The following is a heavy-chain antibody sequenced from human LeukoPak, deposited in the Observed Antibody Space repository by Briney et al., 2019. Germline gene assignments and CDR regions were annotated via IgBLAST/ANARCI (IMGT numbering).Heavy chain of an antibody. CDR1: GSTFSSYW. D-gene: IGHD2-15*01. CDR3: ARDFDITSYYYYGMDV. J-gene: IGHJ6*02. V-gene: IGHV3-7*01. Sequence: PGGSLRLSCAASGSTFSSYWMSWVRQAPGKGLEWVANIKQDGSEKYYVDSVKGRFTISRDNAKNSLYLQMNSLRAEDTAVYYCARDFDITSYYYYGMDVWGQGTTVTVSS. CDR2: IKQDGSEK.